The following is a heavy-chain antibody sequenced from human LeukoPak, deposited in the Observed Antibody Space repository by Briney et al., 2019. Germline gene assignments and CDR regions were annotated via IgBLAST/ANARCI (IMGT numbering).Heavy chain of an antibody. J-gene: IGHJ5*02. D-gene: IGHD2-21*01. CDR2: IYYSGTT. Sequence: SQTLSLTCTVSGGSISSGDYYWSWIRQPPGKGLEWIGYIYYSGTTYYNPSLKSRVTISADTSKNQFSLKLSSVTAADTAVYYCARNVAMNWFDPWGQGTLVTVSS. V-gene: IGHV4-30-4*01. CDR1: GGSISSGDYY. CDR3: ARNVAMNWFDP.